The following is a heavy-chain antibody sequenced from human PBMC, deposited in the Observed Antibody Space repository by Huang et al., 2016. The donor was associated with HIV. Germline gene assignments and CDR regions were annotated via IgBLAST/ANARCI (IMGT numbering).Heavy chain of an antibody. CDR1: GFSLTSSGVA. CDR2: IYWDNEE. D-gene: IGHD6-13*01. Sequence: QITLKESGPTLVKPTQTLTLTCTFSGFSLTSSGVALGWIRQPPGKALEWLALIYWDNEERFSPSLKTRLTITKDTPKNEVVLTMTNMDPVDTVTYYCVHRLRYGKWYVDYWGQGVLVTVSS. CDR3: VHRLRYGKWYVDY. J-gene: IGHJ4*02. V-gene: IGHV2-5*02.